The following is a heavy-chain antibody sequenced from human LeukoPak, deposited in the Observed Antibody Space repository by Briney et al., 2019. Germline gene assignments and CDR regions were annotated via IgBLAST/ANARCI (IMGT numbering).Heavy chain of an antibody. J-gene: IGHJ4*02. Sequence: ASVKVSCKASGYTLTGYYMHWVRQAPGQGLEWMGWINPNSGGTNYAQKFQGRVTMTRDTSISTAYMELSRLRSDDTAVYYCARVLIAAAGTLRDYWGQGTLVTVSS. CDR2: INPNSGGT. CDR3: ARVLIAAAGTLRDY. D-gene: IGHD6-13*01. V-gene: IGHV1-2*02. CDR1: GYTLTGYY.